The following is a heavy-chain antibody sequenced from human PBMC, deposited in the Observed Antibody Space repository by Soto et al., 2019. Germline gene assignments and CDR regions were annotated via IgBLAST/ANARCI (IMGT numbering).Heavy chain of an antibody. CDR3: AHTSFESPNYYYSGMDV. Sequence: QITLKESGPTLVKPTETLTLTCTFSGFSLSTSGEAVGWIRQPPGKALEWLALIYWDDDKRYSPSLKSRLTITKDTSKNQVVLTVTDMDPVDTATYYCAHTSFESPNYYYSGMDVWGQGTTVTVSS. V-gene: IGHV2-5*02. J-gene: IGHJ6*02. CDR2: IYWDDDK. CDR1: GFSLSTSGEA. D-gene: IGHD3-10*01.